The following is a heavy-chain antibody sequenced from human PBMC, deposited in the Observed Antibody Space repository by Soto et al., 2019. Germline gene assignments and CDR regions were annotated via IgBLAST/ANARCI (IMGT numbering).Heavy chain of an antibody. V-gene: IGHV3-23*01. D-gene: IGHD1-7*01. Sequence: GWSLRLSCAASGFTFSSYAMSWVRQAPGKGLEWVSAISGSGGSTYYADSVKGRFTISRDNSKNTLYLQMNSLRAEDTAVYYCAKDELELQKAWGMDAFDIWGQGTMVTVSS. J-gene: IGHJ3*02. CDR3: AKDELELQKAWGMDAFDI. CDR1: GFTFSSYA. CDR2: ISGSGGST.